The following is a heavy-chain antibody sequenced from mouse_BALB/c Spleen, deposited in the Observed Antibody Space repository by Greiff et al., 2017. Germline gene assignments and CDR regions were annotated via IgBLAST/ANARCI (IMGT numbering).Heavy chain of an antibody. D-gene: IGHD1-1*01. CDR1: GYTFTSYW. CDR2: IAPGSGST. J-gene: IGHJ1*01. V-gene: IGHV1S41*01. Sequence: DLVKPGASVKLSCKASGYTFTSYWINWIKQRPGQGLEWIGRIAPGSGSTYYNEMFKGKATLTVDTSSSTAYIQLSSLSSEDSAVYFCARGVYYYGSSYEYFDVWGAGTTVTVSS. CDR3: ARGVYYYGSSYEYFDV.